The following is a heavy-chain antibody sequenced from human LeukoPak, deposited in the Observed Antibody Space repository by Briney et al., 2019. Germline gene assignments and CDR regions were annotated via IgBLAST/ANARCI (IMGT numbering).Heavy chain of an antibody. CDR2: MNPNNGNT. CDR3: ARGPPAGHCTSTSCYIDY. D-gene: IGHD2-2*02. V-gene: IGHV1-8*03. Sequence: ASVKVSCKASGYTFRHHDINWVRQATGQGLAWMGWMNPNNGNTGYAQKFQGRVSITRDTSISTAYMEMSGLRSEDTAVYYCARGPPAGHCTSTSCYIDYWGQGTLVTVSS. J-gene: IGHJ4*02. CDR1: GYTFRHHD.